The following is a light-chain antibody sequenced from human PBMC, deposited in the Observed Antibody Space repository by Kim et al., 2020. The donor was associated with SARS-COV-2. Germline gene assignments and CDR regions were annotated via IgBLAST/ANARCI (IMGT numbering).Light chain of an antibody. V-gene: IGLV6-57*04. CDR1: SGSIASKY. J-gene: IGLJ3*02. CDR2: GDD. CDR3: QSYDNDNHGV. Sequence: NFMLTQSHSVSESPGKTVSISCTRSSGSIASKYVQWYQRRPGSAPTTLIYGDDQRPSGVPDRFSASIDTSSNSASLIISGLKTEDEADYYCQSYDNDNHGVFGGGTQLTVL.